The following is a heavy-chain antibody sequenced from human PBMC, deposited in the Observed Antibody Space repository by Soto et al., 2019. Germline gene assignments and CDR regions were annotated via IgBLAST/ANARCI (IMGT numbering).Heavy chain of an antibody. CDR1: GFTFSSYS. Sequence: QPVGSLRLSCAASGFTFSSYSMHWVRQAPGKGLEWVAAMSFDGDSKYFADSVKGRFTISRDNSKNTLSLQMNSLGADDSAVYYCARGRSVSDHDDLERWGQCTLVTVSS. CDR2: MSFDGDSK. J-gene: IGHJ1*01. CDR3: ARGRSVSDHDDLER. V-gene: IGHV3-30-3*01. D-gene: IGHD4-17*01.